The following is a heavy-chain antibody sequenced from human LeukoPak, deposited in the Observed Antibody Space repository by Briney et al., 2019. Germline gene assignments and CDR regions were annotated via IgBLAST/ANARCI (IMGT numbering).Heavy chain of an antibody. D-gene: IGHD2-21*01. CDR1: GGSISSSSYY. V-gene: IGHV4-39*07. CDR3: ARDDGDRGLNWFDS. J-gene: IGHJ5*01. CDR2: IYYSGST. Sequence: SETLSLTCTVSGGSISSSSYYWGWIRQPPGKGLEWIGSIYYSGSTNYNPSLKSRVTISVDKSKNQFSLKLSSVTAADTAVYYCARDDGDRGLNWFDSWGQGTLVTVSS.